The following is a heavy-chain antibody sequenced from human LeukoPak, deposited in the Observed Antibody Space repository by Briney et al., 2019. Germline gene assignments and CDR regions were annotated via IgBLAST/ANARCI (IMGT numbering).Heavy chain of an antibody. D-gene: IGHD3-22*01. V-gene: IGHV3-20*04. CDR1: GFTFDDYG. Sequence: PGGSLRLSCAASGFTFDDYGMSWVRQAPGKGLEWVSGITWNGGRPGYADSVKGRFTISRDSSKNTLYLQMNSLRAEDTAVYYCAKGAGNHYYDSSGDRFDYWGQGTLVTVSS. CDR2: ITWNGGRP. J-gene: IGHJ4*02. CDR3: AKGAGNHYYDSSGDRFDY.